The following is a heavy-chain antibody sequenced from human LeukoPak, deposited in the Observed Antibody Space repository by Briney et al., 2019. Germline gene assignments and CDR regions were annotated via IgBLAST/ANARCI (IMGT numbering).Heavy chain of an antibody. V-gene: IGHV3-72*01. J-gene: IGHJ6*02. CDR1: GFTFSDHY. Sequence: GGSLRLSCAASGFTFSDHYMDWVRQAPRKGLEGVGRIRDKVNSYTTVYAASVKGRFTISRDDSKNSLYLQMNSLKTEDTAVYYCVRGGAETYYQYGMDVWGQGTTVTVSS. CDR3: VRGGAETYYQYGMDV. D-gene: IGHD2-21*01. CDR2: IRDKVNSYTT.